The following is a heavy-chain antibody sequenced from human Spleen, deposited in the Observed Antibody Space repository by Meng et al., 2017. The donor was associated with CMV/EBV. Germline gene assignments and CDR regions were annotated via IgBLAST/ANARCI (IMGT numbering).Heavy chain of an antibody. D-gene: IGHD4-11*01. CDR3: ARGHHDYRNYFSEGMDV. V-gene: IGHV1-8*01. Sequence: YTCTNYDINWVRQATGQGLEWMGWMNTNSGNTGYVQKFQGRVTMTRNTSISIAYMELSSLRSEDTAVYYCARGHHDYRNYFSEGMDVWGQGTTVTVSS. CDR2: MNTNSGNT. CDR1: YTCTNYD. J-gene: IGHJ6*02.